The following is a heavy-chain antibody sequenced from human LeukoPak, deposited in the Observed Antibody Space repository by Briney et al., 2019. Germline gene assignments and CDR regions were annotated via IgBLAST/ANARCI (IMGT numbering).Heavy chain of an antibody. CDR2: ISSSGSTI. CDR3: ARDLWFGELLFRFDY. J-gene: IGHJ4*02. Sequence: GGSLRLSCAASGFTFSSYEMNWVRQAPGKGLEWVSYISSSGSTIYYADSVKGRFTISRDNAKNSLYLQMNSLRAEVTAVYYCARDLWFGELLFRFDYWGQGTLVTVSS. V-gene: IGHV3-48*03. CDR1: GFTFSSYE. D-gene: IGHD3-10*01.